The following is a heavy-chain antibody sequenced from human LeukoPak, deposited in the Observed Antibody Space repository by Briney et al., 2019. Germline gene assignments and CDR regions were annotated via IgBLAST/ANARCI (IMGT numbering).Heavy chain of an antibody. J-gene: IGHJ4*02. CDR2: ISAYNGNT. D-gene: IGHD2-15*01. V-gene: IGHV1-18*01. Sequence: ASVKVSCKASGYTFTSYGISWVRQAPGQGREWMGWISAYNGNTNYAQKLQGRVTMTTDTSTSTAYMELRSLRSDDTAVYYCARDPPFIVVVVAATPDDYWGQGTLVTVSS. CDR1: GYTFTSYG. CDR3: ARDPPFIVVVVAATPDDY.